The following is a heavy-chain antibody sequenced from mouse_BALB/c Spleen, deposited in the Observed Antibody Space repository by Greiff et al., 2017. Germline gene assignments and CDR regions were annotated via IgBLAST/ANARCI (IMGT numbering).Heavy chain of an antibody. CDR3: TRGDYGSSYAMDY. J-gene: IGHJ4*01. CDR1: GYTFTSYW. D-gene: IGHD1-1*01. V-gene: IGHV1-5*01. CDR2: IYPGNSDT. Sequence: VQLQQSGAELAKPGASVKMSCKASGYTFTSYWMHWVKQRPGQGLEWIGAIYPGNSDTSYNQKFKGKAKLTAVTSTSTAYMELSSLTNEDSAVYYCTRGDYGSSYAMDYWGQGTSVTVSS.